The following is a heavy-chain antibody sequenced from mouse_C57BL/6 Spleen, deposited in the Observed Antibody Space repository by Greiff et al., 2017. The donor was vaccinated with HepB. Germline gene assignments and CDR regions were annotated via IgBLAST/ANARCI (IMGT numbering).Heavy chain of an antibody. CDR1: GYTFTGYW. V-gene: IGHV1-9*01. J-gene: IGHJ3*01. Sequence: VKLVESGAELMKPGASVKLSCKATGYTFTGYWIEWVKQSPGHGLEWIGEILPGSGSTNYNEKFKGTSTFTADKSSNTAYMQLSSLTTEDSAIYYCARREAQARFAYWGQGTLVTVSA. CDR3: ARREAQARFAY. CDR2: ILPGSGST. D-gene: IGHD3-2*02.